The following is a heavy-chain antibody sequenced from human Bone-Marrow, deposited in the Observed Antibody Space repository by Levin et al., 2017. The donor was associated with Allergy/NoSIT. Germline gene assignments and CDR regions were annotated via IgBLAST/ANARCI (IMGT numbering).Heavy chain of an antibody. V-gene: IGHV3-53*01. Sequence: GGSLRLSCAASGFIVSNTYMSWVRQAPGKGLEWVSVIYSGGDTYYADSVKDRFTISRDNSKNTLYPQMDSLRAEDTAVYSCAKGYCSSSSCLRAFDIWGQGTMVTVSS. CDR1: GFIVSNTY. D-gene: IGHD2-2*01. J-gene: IGHJ3*02. CDR3: AKGYCSSSSCLRAFDI. CDR2: IYSGGDT.